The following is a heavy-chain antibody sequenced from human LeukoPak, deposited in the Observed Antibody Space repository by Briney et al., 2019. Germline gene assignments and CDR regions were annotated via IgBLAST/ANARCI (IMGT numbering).Heavy chain of an antibody. J-gene: IGHJ6*04. CDR1: GFTFSSYG. V-gene: IGHV3-33*01. Sequence: GGSLRLSCAASGFTFSSYGMHWVRQAPGKGLEWVAVIWYDGSNKYYADSVKGRFTISRDNSKNTLYLQMNSLRAEDTAVYYCARDRGYGSGSYFFYYYGMDVWRKGTTVTVSS. D-gene: IGHD3-10*01. CDR2: IWYDGSNK. CDR3: ARDRGYGSGSYFFYYYGMDV.